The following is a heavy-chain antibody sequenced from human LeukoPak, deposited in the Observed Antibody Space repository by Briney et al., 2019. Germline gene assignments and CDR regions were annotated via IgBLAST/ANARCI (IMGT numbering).Heavy chain of an antibody. V-gene: IGHV4-38-2*01. CDR2: IYHSGST. D-gene: IGHD3-10*01. J-gene: IGHJ4*02. CDR1: GYSISSGYY. Sequence: SETLSLTCAVSGYSISSGYYWGWIRQPPGKGLEWIGSIYHSGSTYYNPSLKSRVTISVDTSKNQSSLKLSSVTAADTAVYYCAKKFVVGGVLIDYGGQGPLVTVSS. CDR3: AKKFVVGGVLIDY.